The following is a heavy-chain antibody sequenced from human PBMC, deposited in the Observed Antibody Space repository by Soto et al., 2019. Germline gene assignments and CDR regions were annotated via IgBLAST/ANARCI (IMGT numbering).Heavy chain of an antibody. J-gene: IGHJ4*02. CDR1: GGTFSTYT. CDR3: ARGGGGYCLDY. Sequence: QVQLVQSGAEVKKPGSSVKVSCKASGGTFSTYTISWVRQAPGQGLEWMGRITPMPGISNYAQRFQGRVAITADKSTSTAYLELSSLRSEDTAVYYCARGGGGYCLDYWGQGTLVTVSS. CDR2: ITPMPGIS. V-gene: IGHV1-69*02. D-gene: IGHD5-12*01.